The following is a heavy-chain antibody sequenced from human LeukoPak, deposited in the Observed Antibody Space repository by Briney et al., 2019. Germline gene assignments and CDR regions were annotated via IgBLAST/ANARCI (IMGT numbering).Heavy chain of an antibody. J-gene: IGHJ6*03. CDR3: ARATLTKSRTYYYYYMDV. CDR1: GDSISSGYYF. CDR2: IYKNGDT. Sequence: SETLSLTCSVSGDSISSGYYFWSWIRQPAGKGLEWIGRIYKNGDTNYNPPLKSRVTISVDTSKNQFSLKLSSVTAADTAVYYCARATLTKSRTYYYYYMDVWGKGTTVTVSS. V-gene: IGHV4-61*10.